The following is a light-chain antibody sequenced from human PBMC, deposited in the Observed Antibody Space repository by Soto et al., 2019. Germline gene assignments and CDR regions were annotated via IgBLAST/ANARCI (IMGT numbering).Light chain of an antibody. CDR2: DAS. CDR1: KSISSY. CDR3: QQSYSSPPIT. Sequence: DIQMTQSPSSLSASLGDRITITCRASKSISSYLNWYQQKSGKAPKLLIHDASSLQNGVPSRFSGSGSGTHFTLTISNLQPEDVATYYCQQSYSSPPITFGQGTRLDIK. V-gene: IGKV1-39*01. J-gene: IGKJ5*01.